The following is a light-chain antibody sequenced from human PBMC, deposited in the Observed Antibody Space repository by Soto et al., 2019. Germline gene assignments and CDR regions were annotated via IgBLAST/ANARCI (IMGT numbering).Light chain of an antibody. CDR1: QSIGRW. CDR3: QQYNSFSST. CDR2: KAS. Sequence: DILITQSPSSLSASVAVRVTITCRASQSIGRWLAWYQQKPGKAPKLLIYKASSLESGVPSRFSGSGSGTEFTLTISSLQPDDFATYYCQQYNSFSSTFGQGTKVDI. J-gene: IGKJ1*01. V-gene: IGKV1-5*03.